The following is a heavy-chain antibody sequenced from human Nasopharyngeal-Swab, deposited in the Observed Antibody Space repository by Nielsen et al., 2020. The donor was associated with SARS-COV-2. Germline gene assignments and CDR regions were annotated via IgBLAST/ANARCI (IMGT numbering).Heavy chain of an antibody. CDR3: ARDRGGSYWYLDL. D-gene: IGHD3-16*01. J-gene: IGHJ2*01. CDR2: ISSSCSII. CDR1: GFTFSSYE. Sequence: GASLRLSFAASGFTFSSYEMNWVRQAPGKGLEWVSYISSSCSIIYYADSVKGRLTISRDNAKNSLYLQMNSLRDEDTAVYYCARDRGGSYWYLDLWGRGTLVTVSS. V-gene: IGHV3-48*03.